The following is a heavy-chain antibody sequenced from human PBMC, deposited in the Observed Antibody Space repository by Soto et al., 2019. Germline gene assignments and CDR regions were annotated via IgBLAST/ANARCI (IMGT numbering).Heavy chain of an antibody. V-gene: IGHV1-18*01. J-gene: IGHJ5*02. CDR3: ARHHGPTTSENWFDP. CDR2: SSTYSGDT. D-gene: IGHD5-12*01. CDR1: GYTFFTYD. Sequence: QVHLVQSGVEVKTPGASVKVSCQASGYTFFTYDISWVRQAPGQGLERMGWSSTYSGDTKYAQKFQGRVTMTTDTSTTTAYLELRSLRSDDTAVYYCARHHGPTTSENWFDPWGQGTLVTVSS.